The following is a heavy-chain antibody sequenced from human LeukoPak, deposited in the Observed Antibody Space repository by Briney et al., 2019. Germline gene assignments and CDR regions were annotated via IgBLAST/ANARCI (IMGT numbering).Heavy chain of an antibody. V-gene: IGHV3-11*04. CDR2: IRSSGSIK. D-gene: IGHD2-2*01. Sequence: GGSQRLSCAASGFTFSDYYMSWIRQAPGKGLEWVSYIRSSGSIKFYADSVRGRFTISRDNAKNSLYLQMNSLRAEDTAVYYCARADCSSSSCYGFDYWGQGTLVTVSS. CDR1: GFTFSDYY. J-gene: IGHJ4*02. CDR3: ARADCSSSSCYGFDY.